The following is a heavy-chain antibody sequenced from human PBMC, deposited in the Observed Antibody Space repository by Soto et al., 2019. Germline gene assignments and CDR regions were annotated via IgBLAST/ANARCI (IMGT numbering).Heavy chain of an antibody. CDR2: IYYSGST. CDR3: ARHEGDSYGYYYYYGMDV. Sequence: SETLSLTCTVSGGSISSSSYYWGWIRQPPGKGLEWIGSIYYSGSTYYNPSLKSRVTISVDTSKNQFSLKLSSVTAADTAVYYCARHEGDSYGYYYYYGMDVWGQGTKVTVYS. J-gene: IGHJ6*02. V-gene: IGHV4-39*01. CDR1: GGSISSSSYY. D-gene: IGHD5-18*01.